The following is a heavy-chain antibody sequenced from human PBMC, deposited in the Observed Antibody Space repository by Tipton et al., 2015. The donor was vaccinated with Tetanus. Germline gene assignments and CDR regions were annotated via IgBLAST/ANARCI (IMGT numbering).Heavy chain of an antibody. J-gene: IGHJ4*02. CDR3: ARSKLLWFGESLSGFDS. Sequence: GLVKPSETLSLSCTVSGAPISSYYWSWIRQPPGKGLEWIGYVYYTGSTDYNPSLKSRVTISVDTSKSQFSLRLTSVTAADTAVYYCARSKLLWFGESLSGFDSWGQGTLVTVSA. D-gene: IGHD3-10*01. V-gene: IGHV4-59*01. CDR1: GAPISSYY. CDR2: VYYTGST.